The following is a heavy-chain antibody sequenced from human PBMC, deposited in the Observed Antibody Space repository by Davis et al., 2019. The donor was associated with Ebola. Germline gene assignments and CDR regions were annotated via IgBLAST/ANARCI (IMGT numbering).Heavy chain of an antibody. J-gene: IGHJ6*02. CDR1: GYTFTSYY. D-gene: IGHD2-15*01. CDR3: ARHYCSGGSCYSGGYYYYYDMDV. V-gene: IGHV5-51*01. CDR2: IYPDDSDT. Sequence: KVSCKASGYTFTSYYMHWVRQMPGKGLEWMGIIYPDDSDTRYSPSFQGQVTISADKSISTAYLQWSSLKASDTAMYYCARHYCSGGSCYSGGYYYYYDMDVWGQGTTVTVSS.